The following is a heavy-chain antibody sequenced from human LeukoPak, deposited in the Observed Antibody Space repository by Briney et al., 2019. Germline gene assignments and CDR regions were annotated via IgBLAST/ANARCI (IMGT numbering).Heavy chain of an antibody. V-gene: IGHV4-59*01. Sequence: SETLSLTCTVSGVSISGYYWSWIRQPPGKGLEWIGYIYSSGNTNYNPSLKSRLTISVDTSKNQFSLKLSSVTAADTAVYYCARLDVWGQGTTVTVSS. CDR2: IYSSGNT. CDR1: GVSISGYY. J-gene: IGHJ6*02. CDR3: ARLDV.